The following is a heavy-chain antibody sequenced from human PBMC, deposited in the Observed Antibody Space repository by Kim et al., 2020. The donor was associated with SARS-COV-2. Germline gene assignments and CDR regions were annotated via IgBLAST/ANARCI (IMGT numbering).Heavy chain of an antibody. CDR3: ARHGAVTSFVFDP. D-gene: IGHD2-2*01. V-gene: IGHV4-39*01. Sequence: SETLSLTCSVSGVSMSSSAYYWGWIRQPPGKGLEWIGSIYYSGSTYCNPSLKSRVTISVDTSKNQFSLRLTSVTAADTAMYYCARHGAVTSFVFDPWGQGTLVTVSS. J-gene: IGHJ5*02. CDR2: IYYSGST. CDR1: GVSMSSSAYY.